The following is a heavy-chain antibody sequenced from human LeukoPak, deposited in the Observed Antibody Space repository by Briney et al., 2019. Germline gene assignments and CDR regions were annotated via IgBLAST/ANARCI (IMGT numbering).Heavy chain of an antibody. CDR1: GGSISSSSYY. V-gene: IGHV4-39*01. CDR3: ARHYRDGTTSGWFDP. CDR2: IYYSGST. J-gene: IGHJ5*02. Sequence: PSETLSLTCTVSGGSISSSSYYWGWIRQPPGKGLEWIGSIYYSGSTYYNPSLKSRVTISVDTSKNQFSLKLSSVTAADTAVYYCARHYRDGTTSGWFDPWGQGTLVTVSS. D-gene: IGHD5-24*01.